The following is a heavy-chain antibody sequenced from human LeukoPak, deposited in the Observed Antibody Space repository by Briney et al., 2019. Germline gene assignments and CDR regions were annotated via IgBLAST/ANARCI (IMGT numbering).Heavy chain of an antibody. CDR2: ISYDGSNK. J-gene: IGHJ4*02. Sequence: GGSLRLSCAASGFTFSSYAMQWVRQAPGKGLEGVAVISYDGSNKYYADSVKGRFTIPRDNSKNTLYLQMNSLRAEDTAVYYCAIDMWGAAAPVGYWGQGPLVTVSS. D-gene: IGHD1-26*01. CDR3: AIDMWGAAAPVGY. CDR1: GFTFSSYA. V-gene: IGHV3-30-3*01.